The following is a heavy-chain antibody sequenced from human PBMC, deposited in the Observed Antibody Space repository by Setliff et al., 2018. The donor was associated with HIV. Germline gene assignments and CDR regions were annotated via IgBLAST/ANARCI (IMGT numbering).Heavy chain of an antibody. D-gene: IGHD3-10*01. CDR3: AKLGGSGSYSNAFDY. CDR2: ISDGGGGT. CDR1: GFSISSYA. Sequence: GGSLRLSCAASGFSISSYAMNWVRQAPGKGLEWVSAISDGGGGTDYADSVKGRFTISRDNSRNTLYLQMNSLRAEDTAVYFCAKLGGSGSYSNAFDYWGQGTLVTVSS. J-gene: IGHJ4*02. V-gene: IGHV3-23*01.